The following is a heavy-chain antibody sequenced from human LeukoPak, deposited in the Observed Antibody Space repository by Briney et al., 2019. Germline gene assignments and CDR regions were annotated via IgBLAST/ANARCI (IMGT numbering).Heavy chain of an antibody. CDR3: ARDVSEYPYPEVTLDY. J-gene: IGHJ4*02. CDR1: GFTFSSYS. Sequence: HSGGSLRLSCAASGFTFSSYSMNWVRQAPGKGLEWVSYISSSSSTIYYADSVKGRFTISRDNAKNSLFLQMSSLRAEDTAVYYCARDVSEYPYPEVTLDYWGQGTLVTVSS. V-gene: IGHV3-48*04. CDR2: ISSSSSTI. D-gene: IGHD2-15*01.